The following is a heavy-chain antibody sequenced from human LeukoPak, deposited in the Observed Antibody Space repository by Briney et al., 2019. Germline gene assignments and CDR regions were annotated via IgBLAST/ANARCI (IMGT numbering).Heavy chain of an antibody. D-gene: IGHD7-27*01. CDR1: GRPFGSSI. CDR2: IWYDGSNK. CDR3: ARDANWAPFDY. Sequence: GGSLRLSCALSGRPFGSSIMHWVRRAPGKGLEWVAVIWYDGSNKYYADSVKGRFTISRDNSKNTLYLQMNSLRAEDTAVYYCARDANWAPFDYWGQGTLVTVSS. V-gene: IGHV3-33*08. J-gene: IGHJ4*02.